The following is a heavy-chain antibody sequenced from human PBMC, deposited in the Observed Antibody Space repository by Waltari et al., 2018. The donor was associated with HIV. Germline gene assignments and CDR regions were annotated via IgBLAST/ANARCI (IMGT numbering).Heavy chain of an antibody. CDR1: GFKFSVLG. V-gene: IGHV3-33*01. J-gene: IGHJ4*02. CDR3: ASCRTTAVAAPPVY. D-gene: IGHD6-19*01. CDR2: IWSDGKMK. Sequence: QVQLDESGGGVVQTGKSLRLPCATSGFKFSVLGLNWVRQAPGKGLEWLAIIWSDGKMKFYGESFKGRFTISRDNAKNTTYLQIHSLKTEDTGIYHCASCRTTAVAAPPVYWGQGVEVIVS.